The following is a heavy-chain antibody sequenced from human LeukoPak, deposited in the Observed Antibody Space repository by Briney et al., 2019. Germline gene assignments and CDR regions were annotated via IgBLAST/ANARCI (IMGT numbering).Heavy chain of an antibody. J-gene: IGHJ5*01. CDR1: LGSISSYD. V-gene: IGHV4-59*01. D-gene: IGHD6-6*01. CDR2: IYYSGSS. Sequence: SETLSLTCTVSLGSISSYDWYWIRQPPGKGLERIGDIYYSGSSNYNPSPKSRVTIPVDTSKNQFSLKLTSVPAADTAVYYCARQYNSSSGNWFDSWGQGTLVTVSS. CDR3: ARQYNSSSGNWFDS.